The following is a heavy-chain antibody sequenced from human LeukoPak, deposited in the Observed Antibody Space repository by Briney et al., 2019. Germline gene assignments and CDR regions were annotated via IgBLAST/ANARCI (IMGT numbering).Heavy chain of an antibody. V-gene: IGHV4-38-2*01. D-gene: IGHD6-13*01. Sequence: SETLSLTCAVSGYSINSDYYWGWIRQPPGKGLEWIGSIYYSGSTYYNPSLKSRVTISVDTFKNQFSLKLSSVTAADTAVYYCARHVKIGRYLQYSSSRRNAYFDYWGQGTLVTVSS. J-gene: IGHJ4*02. CDR2: IYYSGST. CDR1: GYSINSDYY. CDR3: ARHVKIGRYLQYSSSRRNAYFDY.